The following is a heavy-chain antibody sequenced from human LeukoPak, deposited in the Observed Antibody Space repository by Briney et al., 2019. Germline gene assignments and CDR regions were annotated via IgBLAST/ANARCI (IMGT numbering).Heavy chain of an antibody. CDR3: ARRIDVRAFDI. J-gene: IGHJ3*02. CDR1: GFTFSYYW. Sequence: GGSLRLSCAASGFTFSYYWMHWVRQAPGKGLVWVSRINSDGSSSSYADSVRGRFTISRDNAKNTVYLQMNNLRAEDTAVYYCARRIDVRAFDIRGQGTMVTVSS. CDR2: INSDGSSS. D-gene: IGHD2-15*01. V-gene: IGHV3-74*01.